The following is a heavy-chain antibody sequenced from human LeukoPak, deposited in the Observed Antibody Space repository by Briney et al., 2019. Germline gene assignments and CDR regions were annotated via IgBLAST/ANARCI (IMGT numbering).Heavy chain of an antibody. CDR3: TTDVNRFMVTASS. Sequence: PGGSLRLSCAASGFTFSKVWMTWVRQAPGKGLEWAGRIRSKTDGGASEYAAPVKGRFSISRDDSNNTLYLEMISLKAEDTAIYYCTTDVNRFMVTASSWGQGTLVTVSS. CDR2: IRSKTDGGAS. J-gene: IGHJ5*02. D-gene: IGHD2-21*02. CDR1: GFTFSKVW. V-gene: IGHV3-15*01.